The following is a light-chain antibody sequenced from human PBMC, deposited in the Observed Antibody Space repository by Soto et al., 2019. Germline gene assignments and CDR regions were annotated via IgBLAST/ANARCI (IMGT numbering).Light chain of an antibody. CDR3: SSYADTNNLV. V-gene: IGLV2-8*01. Sequence: QSALPQPPSASGSPGQSVTISCTGTSSDIGGYNFVSWYQQHPGKAPKLMIDEVNTRPSGVPDRFSGSKSGNTASLTVSGLQAEDEADYYCSSYADTNNLVFGGGTKLTVL. CDR2: EVN. J-gene: IGLJ2*01. CDR1: SSDIGGYNF.